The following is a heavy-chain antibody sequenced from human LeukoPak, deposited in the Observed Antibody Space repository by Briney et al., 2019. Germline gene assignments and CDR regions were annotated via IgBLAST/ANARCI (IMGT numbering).Heavy chain of an antibody. Sequence: SETLSLTCTVSGGSISSSGLFWGWIRQPPGKALEWLASIDYSGNTYYNPSLKSRVTISVDTSKNQFSLKVNSVTAADTAVYYCARHGNIVVVVAATAFDYWGQGTLVTVSS. J-gene: IGHJ4*02. CDR2: IDYSGNT. CDR3: ARHGNIVVVVAATAFDY. D-gene: IGHD2-15*01. CDR1: GGSISSSGLF. V-gene: IGHV4-39*01.